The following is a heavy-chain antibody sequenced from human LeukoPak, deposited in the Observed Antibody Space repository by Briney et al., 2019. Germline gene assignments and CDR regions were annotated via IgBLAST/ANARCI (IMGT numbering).Heavy chain of an antibody. D-gene: IGHD3-10*01. Sequence: PGGSLRLSCAASGFTFSSYAMHWVRQAPGKGREWVAVTSNDGSNKYYADSVKGRFTISRDNSKNTLYLQMNSLRAEDTAVYYCAKDHRGYYGSGSYFWFDPWGQGTLVTVSS. J-gene: IGHJ5*02. CDR2: TSNDGSNK. CDR1: GFTFSSYA. V-gene: IGHV3-30-3*01. CDR3: AKDHRGYYGSGSYFWFDP.